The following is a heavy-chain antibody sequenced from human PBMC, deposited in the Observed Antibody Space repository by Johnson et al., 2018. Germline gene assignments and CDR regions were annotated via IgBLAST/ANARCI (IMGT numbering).Heavy chain of an antibody. J-gene: IGHJ6*03. Sequence: VQLVQSGGGLVQPGGSLRLSCAASGFTFSSYAMTWVRQAPGKGLEWVSAISGSGGSTYYADFVKGRPTISRDNSKNTLYRQMNSLRPEDRAVYYCAKALGAERYSHGYWYMDVWGKGTTVTVSS. D-gene: IGHD5-18*01. CDR1: GFTFSSYA. V-gene: IGHV3-23*04. CDR2: ISGSGGST. CDR3: AKALGAERYSHGYWYMDV.